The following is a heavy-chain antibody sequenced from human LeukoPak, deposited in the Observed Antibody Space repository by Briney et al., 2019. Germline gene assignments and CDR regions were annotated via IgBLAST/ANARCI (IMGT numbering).Heavy chain of an antibody. CDR3: ARDAGSGWYFDY. V-gene: IGHV3-13*01. Sequence: GGSLRLSCAASGFTFSSADLHWVRQVTGKGLEWVSAIGTGGDTYYADSVRGRFTISRDNSKNTLYLQMNSLRAEDTAVYYCARDAGSGWYFDYWGQGTLVTVSS. D-gene: IGHD6-19*01. J-gene: IGHJ4*02. CDR1: GFTFSSAD. CDR2: IGTGGDT.